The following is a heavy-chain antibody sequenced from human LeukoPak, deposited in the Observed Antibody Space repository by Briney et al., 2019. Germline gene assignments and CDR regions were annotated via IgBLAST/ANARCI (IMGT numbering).Heavy chain of an antibody. Sequence: SQTLSLTCAISGDSVSSNSAAWNWVRQSPSRGLEWLGRTYYRSKWYNDYAVSVKSRITVNPDTSKNQFSLQLNSMTPEDTAVYYCARGKAAGGQYYFDYWGQETLRTVSS. CDR1: GDSVSSNSAA. V-gene: IGHV6-1*01. D-gene: IGHD6-13*01. CDR2: TYYRSKWYN. CDR3: ARGKAAGGQYYFDY. J-gene: IGHJ4*02.